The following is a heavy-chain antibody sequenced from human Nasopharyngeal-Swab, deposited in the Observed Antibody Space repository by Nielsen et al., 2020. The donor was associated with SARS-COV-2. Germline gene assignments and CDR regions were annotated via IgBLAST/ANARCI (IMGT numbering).Heavy chain of an antibody. CDR2: INHSGNT. J-gene: IGHJ4*02. V-gene: IGHV4-34*01. Sequence: SQTLSLTCGVGYGGSFRAYYWSWIRQPPGKGLEWIGEINHSGNTNYNPSLQSRVTMSADTSKSQFSLKLSPVTAADTAVYYCGRGLLLSADPREIVETWGQGTLVTVSS. CDR1: GGSFRAYY. CDR3: GRGLLLSADPREIVET. D-gene: IGHD2-15*01.